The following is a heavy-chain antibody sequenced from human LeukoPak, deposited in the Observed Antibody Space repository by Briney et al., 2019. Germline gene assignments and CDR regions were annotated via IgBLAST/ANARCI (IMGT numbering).Heavy chain of an antibody. J-gene: IGHJ5*02. D-gene: IGHD3-3*01. CDR2: IYYGGST. CDR1: GGSISSGDYY. Sequence: PSETLSLTCTVSGGSISSGDYYWSWIRQPPGKGLEWIGYIYYGGSTYYNPSLKSRVTISVDTSKNQFSLKLSSVTAADTAVYYCARENYDFWSGYPYNWFDPWGQGTLVTVSS. V-gene: IGHV4-30-4*08. CDR3: ARENYDFWSGYPYNWFDP.